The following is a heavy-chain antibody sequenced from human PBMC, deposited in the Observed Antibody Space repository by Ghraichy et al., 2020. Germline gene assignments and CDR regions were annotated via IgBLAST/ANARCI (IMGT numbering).Heavy chain of an antibody. D-gene: IGHD4-17*01. J-gene: IGHJ5*02. CDR2: VYHSGSD. CDR1: GGSISSTVYS. CDR3: AWTFLGDYVVDP. Sequence: SETLSLTCTVSGGSISSTVYSWSWIRPPPGKGLDWIVYVYHSGSDYYTPSLRTRVISSVDKSKNQFSLKLNSVTAADTAVYYCAWTFLGDYVVDPWGQGILVTVSS. V-gene: IGHV4-30-2*01.